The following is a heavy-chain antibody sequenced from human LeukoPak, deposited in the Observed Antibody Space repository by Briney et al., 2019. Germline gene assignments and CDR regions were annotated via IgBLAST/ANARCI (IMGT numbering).Heavy chain of an antibody. D-gene: IGHD6-19*01. CDR1: GFTFINYW. CDR3: ARIGGSVDIGWSFDN. V-gene: IGHV3-7*03. J-gene: IGHJ4*02. CDR2: IKQDGSEI. Sequence: PGGPLRLSCAASGFTFINYWMNWVRQAPGKGLEWVANIKQDGSEIFYLDSLKGRFTISRDNAKNSLFLQMNSLRAEDTAVYYCARIGGSVDIGWSFDNWGQGTLVTVSS.